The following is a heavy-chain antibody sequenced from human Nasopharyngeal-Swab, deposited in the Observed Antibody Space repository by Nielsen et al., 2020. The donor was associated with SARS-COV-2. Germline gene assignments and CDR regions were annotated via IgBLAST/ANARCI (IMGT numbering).Heavy chain of an antibody. CDR1: GFTLSSYW. Sequence: GGSLRLSCAASGFTLSSYWMHWVRQAPGKGLVWVSRISGDGSNTFYADSVKGRFTISRDNAKNTLYLQMNSLRAEDTAVYYCARDRTHYYFDYWGQGTLVTVSS. J-gene: IGHJ4*02. CDR2: ISGDGSNT. CDR3: ARDRTHYYFDY. V-gene: IGHV3-74*01. D-gene: IGHD1-14*01.